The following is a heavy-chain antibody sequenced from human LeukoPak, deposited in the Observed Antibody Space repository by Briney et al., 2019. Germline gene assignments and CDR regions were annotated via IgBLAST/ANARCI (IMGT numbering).Heavy chain of an antibody. V-gene: IGHV4-34*01. CDR2: INHSGST. J-gene: IGHJ4*02. D-gene: IGHD3-22*01. Sequence: SETLSLTCAVCGGSFSGYYWSWIRQPPGKGLEWIGEINHSGSTNYNPSLKSRVTISVDTSKNQFSLKLSSVTAADTAVYYCARVDDSSGNSINDYWGQGTLVTVSS. CDR1: GGSFSGYY. CDR3: ARVDDSSGNSINDY.